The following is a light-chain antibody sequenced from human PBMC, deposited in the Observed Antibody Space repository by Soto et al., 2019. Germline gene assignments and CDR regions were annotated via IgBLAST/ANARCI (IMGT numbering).Light chain of an antibody. CDR2: RTD. CDR3: ASWDDSLNAWL. V-gene: IGLV1-47*01. J-gene: IGLJ3*02. CDR1: RYNIGDNY. Sequence: QSVLAQPPSASGTPGQTVTISCSGSRYNIGDNYIYWFRQFPETAPQLLIERTDQRPSGVPDRVSGSKSGTSASLAISGLRSEDEADYYCASWDDSLNAWLFGGGTQLTVL.